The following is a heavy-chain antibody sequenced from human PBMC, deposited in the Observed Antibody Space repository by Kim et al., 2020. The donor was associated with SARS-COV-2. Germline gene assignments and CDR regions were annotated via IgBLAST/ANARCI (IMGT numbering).Heavy chain of an antibody. D-gene: IGHD5-12*01. J-gene: IGHJ6*02. CDR1: GFTFSSYA. V-gene: IGHV3-23*01. Sequence: GGSLRLSCAASGFTFSSYAMSWVRQAPGKGLEWVSAISGSGGSTYYADSVKGRFTISRDNSKNTLYLQMNSLRAEDTAVYYCAKDESIAGSMYVEWLRLRGHYYGMDVWGQGTTVTVSS. CDR2: ISGSGGST. CDR3: AKDESIAGSMYVEWLRLRGHYYGMDV.